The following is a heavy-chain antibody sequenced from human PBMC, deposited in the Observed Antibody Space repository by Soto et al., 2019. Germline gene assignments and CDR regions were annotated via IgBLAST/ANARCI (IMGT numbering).Heavy chain of an antibody. Sequence: PSETLSLTCTVSGGSISSGDYYWSWIRQPPGKGLEWIAYIYYSGNTYYNPSLKSRVTISLDTSKNQFSLVLSSVTAADTAVYYCARDMHAGFTHYFDTWGQVNLVT. CDR3: ARDMHAGFTHYFDT. CDR2: IYYSGNT. D-gene: IGHD1-26*01. V-gene: IGHV4-30-4*01. J-gene: IGHJ5*02. CDR1: GGSISSGDYY.